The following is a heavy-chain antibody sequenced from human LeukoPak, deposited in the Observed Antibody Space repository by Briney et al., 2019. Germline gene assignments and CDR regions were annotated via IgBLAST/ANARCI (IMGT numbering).Heavy chain of an antibody. CDR3: ARGDGDYGFPSVDWYFDL. D-gene: IGHD4-17*01. CDR2: IYYSGST. Sequence: PSETLSLTCTVSGGSISSYYWSWIRQPPGKGLEWIGYIYYSGSTNYNPSLKSRVTISVDTSKNQFSLKLSSMTAADTAVYYCARGDGDYGFPSVDWYFDLWGRGALVTVSS. V-gene: IGHV4-59*01. CDR1: GGSISSYY. J-gene: IGHJ2*01.